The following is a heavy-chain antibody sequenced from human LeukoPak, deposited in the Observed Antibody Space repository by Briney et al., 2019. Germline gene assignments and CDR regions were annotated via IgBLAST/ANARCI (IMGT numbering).Heavy chain of an antibody. D-gene: IGHD2-15*01. CDR3: AREKCSGGSCYSDY. J-gene: IGHJ4*02. CDR2: IYYSGST. CDR1: GGSISSYY. Sequence: WETLSLTCTVSGGSISSYYWSWIRQPPGKGLEWIGYIYYSGSTNYNPSLKSRVTISVDTSKNQFSLKLSSVTAADTAVYYCAREKCSGGSCYSDYWGQGTLVTVSS. V-gene: IGHV4-59*01.